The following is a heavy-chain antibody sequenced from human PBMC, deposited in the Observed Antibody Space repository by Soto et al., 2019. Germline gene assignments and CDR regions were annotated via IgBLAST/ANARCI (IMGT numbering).Heavy chain of an antibody. Sequence: GXSXKVSFKASGYTXSGYYMDWVRQAPGQGLEWIGWINPNSCGTNFAQKFQVRITLTRDTSIRTAYIEVTWLTSDDTAVCYRAKDSHYDVLTSYPSNAFDIWGQGTMGTVSS. D-gene: IGHD3-9*01. J-gene: IGHJ3*02. CDR1: GYTXSGYY. V-gene: IGHV1-2*02. CDR2: INPNSCGT. CDR3: AKDSHYDVLTSYPSNAFDI.